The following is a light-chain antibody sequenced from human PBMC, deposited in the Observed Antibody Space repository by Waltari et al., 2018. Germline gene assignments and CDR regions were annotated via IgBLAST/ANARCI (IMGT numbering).Light chain of an antibody. CDR2: DAS. CDR3: QQYDNLLFT. Sequence: DIQMTQSPSALSASVGDRVTITCQASQDISNYLNWYQQKPGKAPKLLIYDASNLKTGVPSRFSGSGYATDFTFTISSLQPEDIATYYCQQYDNLLFTFGPGTKVEI. V-gene: IGKV1-33*01. J-gene: IGKJ3*01. CDR1: QDISNY.